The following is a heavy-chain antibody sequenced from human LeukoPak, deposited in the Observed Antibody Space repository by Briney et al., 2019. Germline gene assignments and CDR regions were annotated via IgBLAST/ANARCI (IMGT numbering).Heavy chain of an antibody. CDR1: GGSISSYY. V-gene: IGHV4-59*08. CDR2: IYYSGST. Sequence: SETLSLTCTVSGGSISSYYWSWIRQPPGKGLEWIGYIYYSGSTTYNPSLKSRVTISVDTSKNQFSLKLSSVTTADTAVYYCARHLYAAMVTLDYWGQGTLVTVSS. D-gene: IGHD5-18*01. J-gene: IGHJ4*02. CDR3: ARHLYAAMVTLDY.